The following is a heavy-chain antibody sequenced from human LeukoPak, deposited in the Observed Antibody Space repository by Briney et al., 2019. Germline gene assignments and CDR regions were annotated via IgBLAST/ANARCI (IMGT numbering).Heavy chain of an antibody. CDR2: ISGSGGNTYYADSVKGNT. D-gene: IGHD5-24*01. CDR3: AKAVLPEERWLQQNAVDY. V-gene: IGHV3-23*01. Sequence: GGSLRLSCAASGFIFSRYGMSWVRQAPGKGLEWVSAISGSGGNTYYADSVKGNTYYADSVKGRFTISRDNSKNTLYLQMNSLRAEDTALYYCAKAVLPEERWLQQNAVDYWGQGALVTVSS. CDR1: GFIFSRYG. J-gene: IGHJ4*02.